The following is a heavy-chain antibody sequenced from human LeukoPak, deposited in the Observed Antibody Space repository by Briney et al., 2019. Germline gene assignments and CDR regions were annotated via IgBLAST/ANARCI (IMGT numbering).Heavy chain of an antibody. V-gene: IGHV1-18*01. J-gene: IGHJ5*02. D-gene: IGHD2-2*01. CDR1: GYTFTSYG. Sequence: ASVKVSCKASGYTFTSYGISWVRQAPGQGLEWMGWISAYNVNTNYAQKLQGRVTMTTDTSTSTAYMELRSLRSDDTAVYYCARDHCSSTSCSSTPTNWFDPWGQGTLVTVSS. CDR3: ARDHCSSTSCSSTPTNWFDP. CDR2: ISAYNVNT.